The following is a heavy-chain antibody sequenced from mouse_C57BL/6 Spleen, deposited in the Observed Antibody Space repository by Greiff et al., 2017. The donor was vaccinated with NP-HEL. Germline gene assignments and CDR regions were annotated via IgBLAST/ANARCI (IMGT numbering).Heavy chain of an antibody. CDR2: IYPGSGNT. CDR1: GYSFTSYY. CDR3: AREGYYGSSYDWYFDV. J-gene: IGHJ1*03. D-gene: IGHD1-1*01. V-gene: IGHV1-66*01. Sequence: QVQLKQSGPELVKPGASVKISCKASGYSFTSYYIHWVKQRPGQGLEWIGWIYPGSGNTKYNEKFKGKATLTADTSSSTAYMQLSSLTSEDSAVYYCAREGYYGSSYDWYFDVWGTGTTVTVSS.